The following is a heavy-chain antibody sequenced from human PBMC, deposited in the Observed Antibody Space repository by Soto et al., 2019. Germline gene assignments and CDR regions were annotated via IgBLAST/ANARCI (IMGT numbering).Heavy chain of an antibody. Sequence: RGESLKISCKGSGYSFTSYWIGWVRQMPGKGLEWMGIIYPGDSDTRYSPSFQGQVTISADKSISTAYLQWSSLKASDTAMYYCARHLRLDSSGKRDTSYYYYYGMDVWGQGTTVTVSS. CDR1: GYSFTSYW. CDR2: IYPGDSDT. D-gene: IGHD6-19*01. J-gene: IGHJ6*02. CDR3: ARHLRLDSSGKRDTSYYYYYGMDV. V-gene: IGHV5-51*01.